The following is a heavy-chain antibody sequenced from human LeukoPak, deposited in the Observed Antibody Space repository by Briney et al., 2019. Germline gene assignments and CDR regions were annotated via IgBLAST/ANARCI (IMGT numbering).Heavy chain of an antibody. CDR2: IYHSGST. J-gene: IGHJ4*02. V-gene: IGHV4-38-2*02. CDR3: AREWAY. Sequence: SETLSLTCTVSGYSITSGYYWGWIRQPPGKGLEWIGNIYHSGSTYYNPSLKSRVTISVDTSKNQFSLRLNSVTAADTAVYYCAREWAYWGQGTLVTVSS. CDR1: GYSITSGYY.